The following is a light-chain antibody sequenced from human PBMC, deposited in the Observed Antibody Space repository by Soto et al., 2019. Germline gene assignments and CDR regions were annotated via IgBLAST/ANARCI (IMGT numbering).Light chain of an antibody. J-gene: IGKJ4*01. V-gene: IGKV3-20*01. CDR3: QQYGSAPPALT. Sequence: EIVLTQSPGTLSLSPGERATLSCRASQSVSSSYLDWYQQKPGQAPRLLIYVASSRATGIPDRFSGSGSGTDFTLTISRLEPEDFAVYYCQQYGSAPPALTFGGGTKGEIK. CDR1: QSVSSSY. CDR2: VAS.